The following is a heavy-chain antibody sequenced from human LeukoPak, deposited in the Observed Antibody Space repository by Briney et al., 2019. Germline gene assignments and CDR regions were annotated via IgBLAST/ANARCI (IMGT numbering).Heavy chain of an antibody. J-gene: IGHJ4*02. CDR2: MNPSGRT. CDR3: ARGLKPYCTNGVCYTGDF. D-gene: IGHD2-8*01. Sequence: SETLSLTCGVYGVSVSGFYWNWIRQPPGKGLEWIGEMNPSGRTTYNPSLKSRVSMSLDTSKNQFSLKLSSVTAADTAVYYCARGLKPYCTNGVCYTGDFWGQGTLVTVSP. V-gene: IGHV4-34*01. CDR1: GVSVSGFY.